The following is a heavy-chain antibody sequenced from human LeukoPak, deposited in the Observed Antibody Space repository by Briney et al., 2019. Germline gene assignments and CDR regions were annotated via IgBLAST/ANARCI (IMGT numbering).Heavy chain of an antibody. J-gene: IGHJ4*02. V-gene: IGHV3-7*04. CDR2: IKQDGSEK. D-gene: IGHD3-22*01. Sequence: GGSPRLSCAASGFTFSSYWMSWVRQAPGKGLEWVANIKQDGSEKYYVDSVKGRFTISRDNAKNSLYLQMNSLRAEDTAVYYCARGDYYDSSGYYYGYWGQGTLVTVSS. CDR3: ARGDYYDSSGYYYGY. CDR1: GFTFSSYW.